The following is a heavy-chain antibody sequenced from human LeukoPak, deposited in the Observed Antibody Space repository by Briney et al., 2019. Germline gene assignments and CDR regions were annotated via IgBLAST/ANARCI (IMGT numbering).Heavy chain of an antibody. CDR3: AKGYCSSTSCYRY. J-gene: IGHJ4*02. CDR2: ISGSGGST. Sequence: GGSLRLSCAASGFTLSSYAMSWVRQAPGKGLEWVSAISGSGGSTYYADSVKGRFTISRDNSKNTLYLQMNSLRAEDTAVYYCAKGYCSSTSCYRYWGQGTLVTVSS. V-gene: IGHV3-23*01. D-gene: IGHD2-2*01. CDR1: GFTLSSYA.